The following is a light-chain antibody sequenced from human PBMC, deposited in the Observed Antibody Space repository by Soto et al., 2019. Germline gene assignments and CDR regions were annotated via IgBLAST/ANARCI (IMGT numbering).Light chain of an antibody. CDR2: ANS. CDR1: SSNIGGNT. J-gene: IGLJ2*01. Sequence: QSALTQPPSLSGTPGQRVTISCSGSSSNIGGNTVHWYQHLPGTAPKLLIYANSKRPSGVPDRFSGSKSGTSASLAITGLQAEDEADFYCQSYDNSLSGVVFGGGTKLTVL. V-gene: IGLV1-40*01. CDR3: QSYDNSLSGVV.